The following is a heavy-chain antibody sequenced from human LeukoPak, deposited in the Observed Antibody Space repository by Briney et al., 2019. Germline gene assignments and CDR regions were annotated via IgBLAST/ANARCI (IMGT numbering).Heavy chain of an antibody. CDR2: INPNSGGT. D-gene: IGHD6-13*01. V-gene: IGHV1-2*02. J-gene: IGHJ3*02. CDR3: ARVQQLVHAFDI. Sequence: ASVKVSCKASGYTFTGYYMHWVRQAPGQGLEWMGWINPNSGGTNYAQKFQGRVTMTRDTSISTAYMELSRLRSDDTAVDYCARVQQLVHAFDIWGQGTMVTVSS. CDR1: GYTFTGYY.